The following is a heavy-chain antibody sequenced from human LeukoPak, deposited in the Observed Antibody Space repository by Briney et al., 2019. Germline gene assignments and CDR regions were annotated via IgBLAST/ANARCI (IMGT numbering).Heavy chain of an antibody. Sequence: GGSLRLSCAASGNYWMHWVRQAPGKGLVWVSHINSDGSWTGYADSVKGRFTISKHNAKNTVYLQMNSLRAEDTAVYYCARDGPRIVGATSYYYYGMDVWGQGTTVTVSS. J-gene: IGHJ6*02. CDR3: ARDGPRIVGATSYYYYGMDV. V-gene: IGHV3-74*01. CDR1: GNYW. D-gene: IGHD1-26*01. CDR2: INSDGSWT.